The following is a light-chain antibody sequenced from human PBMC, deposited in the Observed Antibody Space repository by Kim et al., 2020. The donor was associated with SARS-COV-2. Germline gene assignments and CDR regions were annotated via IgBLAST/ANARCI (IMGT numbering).Light chain of an antibody. J-gene: IGLJ2*01. CDR3: SSYSSSDIVL. Sequence: GQSFSISCTGTSGDVGGYNYVSWFQQHPGKAPKVIIYDVTKRPSGGSNRFSGSKSGNTASLTISGLQTDDEADYYCSSYSSSDIVLFGGGTQLTVL. CDR2: DVT. CDR1: SGDVGGYNY. V-gene: IGLV2-14*04.